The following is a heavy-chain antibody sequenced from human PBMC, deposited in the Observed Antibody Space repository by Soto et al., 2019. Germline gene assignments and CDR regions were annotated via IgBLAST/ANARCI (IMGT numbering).Heavy chain of an antibody. Sequence: GGPVEGSRKGSRGPLSNYGISWGGQGPGQGLEWVGGIIPRFGTANYAQKFQGRVTITADESTSTAYMELSSLRSEDTAMYYCAKVKYDSSGYYRNFDYWGQGTLVTVSS. J-gene: IGHJ4*02. CDR1: RGPLSNYG. CDR2: IIPRFGTA. CDR3: AKVKYDSSGYYRNFDY. V-gene: IGHV1-69*01. D-gene: IGHD3-22*01.